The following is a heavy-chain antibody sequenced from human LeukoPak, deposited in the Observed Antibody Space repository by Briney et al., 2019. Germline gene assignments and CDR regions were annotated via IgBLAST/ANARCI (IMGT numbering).Heavy chain of an antibody. CDR3: ARGGGSSS. Sequence: PGGSLRLSCAASGFSFSNFWMSWVRQAPGKGLEWVANIKPDGSATSYVDSVKGRFTISRDNAKNSLDLQMNSLRAEDTAVYYCARGGGSSSWGQGTLVTVSS. D-gene: IGHD6-6*01. CDR2: IKPDGSAT. V-gene: IGHV3-7*01. CDR1: GFSFSNFW. J-gene: IGHJ5*02.